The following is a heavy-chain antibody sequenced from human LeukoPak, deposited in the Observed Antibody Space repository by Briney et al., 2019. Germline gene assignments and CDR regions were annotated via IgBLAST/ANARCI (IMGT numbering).Heavy chain of an antibody. D-gene: IGHD3-22*01. V-gene: IGHV4-59*06. CDR2: IYYSGST. CDR1: GGSITSYY. J-gene: IGHJ4*02. CDR3: ARVYDSSGYWDYFDY. Sequence: SETLSLTCSVSGGSITSYYWSWVRQPPGKGLEWIGYIYYSGSTYYNPSLKSRVTISVDTSKNQFSLKLSSVTAADTAVYYCARVYDSSGYWDYFDYWGQGTLVTVSS.